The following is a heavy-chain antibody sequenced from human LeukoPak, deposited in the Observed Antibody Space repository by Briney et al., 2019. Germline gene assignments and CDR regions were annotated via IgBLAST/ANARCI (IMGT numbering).Heavy chain of an antibody. CDR1: GGSISSSSHY. CDR2: ISNSGST. Sequence: SETLSLTCTVSGGSISSSSHYWGWIRQPPGKGLEWIGSISNSGSTYYNPSLKSRVTISVDTSNNQFSLKLSSVTAADTAVYYCARTSASYYYYMDVWGKGTTVTISS. D-gene: IGHD3-3*01. V-gene: IGHV4-39*07. CDR3: ARTSASYYYYMDV. J-gene: IGHJ6*03.